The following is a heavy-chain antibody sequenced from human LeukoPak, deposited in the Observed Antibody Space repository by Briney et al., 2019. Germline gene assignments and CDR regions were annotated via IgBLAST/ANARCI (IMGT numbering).Heavy chain of an antibody. Sequence: SETLSLTCTVSGGAVSSGSFYWSWLRQPPGKGLEWIGYIYYSGSTNYNPSLNYNPSLKSRVTISIDTSKNQFSLKLSSVTAADTAFYYCARASAWYKLNVWGQGTLVTVSS. V-gene: IGHV4-61*01. D-gene: IGHD6-19*01. CDR1: GGAVSSGSFY. CDR3: ARASAWYKLNV. CDR2: IYYSGSTNYNPSL. J-gene: IGHJ4*02.